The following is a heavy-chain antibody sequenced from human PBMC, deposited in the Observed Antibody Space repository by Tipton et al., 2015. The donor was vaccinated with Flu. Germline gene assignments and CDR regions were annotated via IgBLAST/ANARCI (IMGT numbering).Heavy chain of an antibody. CDR3: ARADCGGDCSSFVLDP. CDR2: IYHSGST. D-gene: IGHD2-21*02. V-gene: IGHV4-30-2*01. J-gene: IGHJ5*02. Sequence: TLSLTCAVSGGSISSGGYSWSWIRQPPGKGLEWIGYIYHSGSTYYNPSLKSRVTIPVDRSKNQFSVKLSSVTAADTAVYYCARADCGGDCSSFVLDPWGQGTLVTVSS. CDR1: GGSISSGGYS.